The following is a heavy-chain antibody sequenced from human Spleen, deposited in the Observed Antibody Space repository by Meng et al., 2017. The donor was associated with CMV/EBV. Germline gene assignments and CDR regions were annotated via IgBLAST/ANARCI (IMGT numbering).Heavy chain of an antibody. V-gene: IGHV3-74*01. CDR2: INSDGNST. Sequence: GGSLRLSCAASGFTFGIYWMHWVRQAPGKGLVWVSRINSDGNSTTYADSVKGRFTISRDNAKNSLYLQMNSLRAEDTAVYYCARDMGYGSGSYYKPFDYWGQGTLVPSPQ. D-gene: IGHD3-10*01. CDR1: GFTFGIYW. CDR3: ARDMGYGSGSYYKPFDY. J-gene: IGHJ4*02.